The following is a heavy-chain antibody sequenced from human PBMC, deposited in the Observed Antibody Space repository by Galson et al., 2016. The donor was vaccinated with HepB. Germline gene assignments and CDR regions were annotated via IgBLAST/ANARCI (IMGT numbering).Heavy chain of an antibody. CDR1: GFTFSSYS. Sequence: SLRLSCAASGFTFSSYSMTWVRQAPGKGLEWVSSISSGGTYIYYADSVKGRFTISRDNAKNSLYLQMNSLRDQDTAVYHCARQSPGGGNWFDPWGQGTLVTVSS. J-gene: IGHJ5*02. CDR2: ISSGGTYI. CDR3: ARQSPGGGNWFDP. V-gene: IGHV3-21*01. D-gene: IGHD3-16*01.